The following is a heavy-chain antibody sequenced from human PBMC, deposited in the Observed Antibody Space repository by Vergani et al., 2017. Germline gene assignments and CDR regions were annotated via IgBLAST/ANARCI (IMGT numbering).Heavy chain of an antibody. Sequence: QEQLQESGPGLVRPSQTLSLTCSFSGGAISNPDYYWTWIRQPPGKGLEWIGNIHYRGTISYNPSVRSRLAISVDTSKNQFSLKLNSVTAADTAVYFCAREGPYWYGLDLWGQGTTVIVSS. V-gene: IGHV4-30-4*08. CDR1: GGAISNPDYY. J-gene: IGHJ6*02. CDR2: IHYRGTI. CDR3: AREGPYWYGLDL.